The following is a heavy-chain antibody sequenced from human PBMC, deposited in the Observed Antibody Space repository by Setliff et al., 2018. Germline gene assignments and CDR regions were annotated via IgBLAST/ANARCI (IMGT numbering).Heavy chain of an antibody. CDR1: GGSISSYY. J-gene: IGHJ4*02. CDR2: IYYSGST. D-gene: IGHD3-16*01. V-gene: IGHV4-59*01. Sequence: SETLSLTCTVSGGSISSYYWSWIRQPPGKRLEWIGYIYYSGSTNYNPSLESRVTISVDTSRNQFSLRLNSATAADTAVYYCARLRGAFDYWGQGTLVTVSS. CDR3: ARLRGAFDY.